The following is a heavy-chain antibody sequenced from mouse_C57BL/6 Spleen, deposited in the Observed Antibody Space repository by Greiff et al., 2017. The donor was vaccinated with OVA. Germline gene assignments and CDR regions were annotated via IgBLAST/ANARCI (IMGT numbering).Heavy chain of an antibody. Sequence: EVKLMESGPVLVKPGASVKMSCKASGYTFTDYYMNWVKQSHGKSLEWIGVINPYNGGTSYNQKFKGKATLTVDKSSSTAYMELNSLTSEDSAVYYCARGEGGRSTVVDYWGQGTTLTVSS. CDR1: GYTFTDYY. V-gene: IGHV1-19*01. J-gene: IGHJ2*01. D-gene: IGHD1-1*01. CDR2: INPYNGGT. CDR3: ARGEGGRSTVVDY.